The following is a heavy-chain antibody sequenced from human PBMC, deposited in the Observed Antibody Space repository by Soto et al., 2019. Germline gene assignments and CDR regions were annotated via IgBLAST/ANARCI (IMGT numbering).Heavy chain of an antibody. V-gene: IGHV3-9*01. CDR3: AKEDSGFSGYMDV. J-gene: IGHJ6*03. CDR2: ITWHSDGM. D-gene: IGHD3-10*01. CDR1: GFNFNDHG. Sequence: EVQLVESGGGLVQPGRSLRLSCIASGFNFNDHGMHWVRQAPGKGLEWVSGITWHSDGMGYADSVKGRFTISRDNAKNSLYVQMNSLRVEDTALYYCAKEDSGFSGYMDVWGKGTTVTVSS.